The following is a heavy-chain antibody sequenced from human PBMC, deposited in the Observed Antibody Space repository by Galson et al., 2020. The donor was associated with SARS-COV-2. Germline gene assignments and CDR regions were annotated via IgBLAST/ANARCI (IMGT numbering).Heavy chain of an antibody. V-gene: IGHV1-2*02. D-gene: IGHD3-3*01. CDR2: INPNSGGT. CDR3: ARVGLFWSGYMTSVGYYYMDV. CDR1: GYTFTGYY. Sequence: ASVKVYYKASGYTFTGYYMHWVRQAPGQGLEWMGWINPNSGGTNYAQKFQGRVTMTRDTSISTAYMELSRLRSDDTAVYYCARVGLFWSGYMTSVGYYYMDVWGKGTTVTVSS. J-gene: IGHJ6*03.